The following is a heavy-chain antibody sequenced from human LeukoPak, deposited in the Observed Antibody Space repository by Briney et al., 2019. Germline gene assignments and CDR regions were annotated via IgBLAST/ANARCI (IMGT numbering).Heavy chain of an antibody. V-gene: IGHV3-30-3*01. D-gene: IGHD3-10*01. CDR3: ASLITMVRGVPFDY. CDR1: GFTFSSYA. J-gene: IGHJ4*02. Sequence: GGSLRLSCAASGFTFSSYAMHWVRQAPGKGLEWVAVISYDGSNKYYADFVKGRFTISRDNSKNTLYLQMNSLRAEDTAVYYCASLITMVRGVPFDYWGQGTLVTVSS. CDR2: ISYDGSNK.